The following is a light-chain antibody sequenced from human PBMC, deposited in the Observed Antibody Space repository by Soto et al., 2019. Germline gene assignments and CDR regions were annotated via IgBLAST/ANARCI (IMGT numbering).Light chain of an antibody. CDR3: QVWDSSSDHPYV. J-gene: IGLJ1*01. V-gene: IGLV3-21*02. CDR2: DDS. Sequence: SYELTQPPSVSVAPGQTARITCGGNNIGSISVHWYHQKPRQAPVLVVYDDSDRPSGIPERFSGSKSGDTATLTISRVEAGDEADYYCQVWDSSSDHPYVFGTGTKLTVL. CDR1: NIGSIS.